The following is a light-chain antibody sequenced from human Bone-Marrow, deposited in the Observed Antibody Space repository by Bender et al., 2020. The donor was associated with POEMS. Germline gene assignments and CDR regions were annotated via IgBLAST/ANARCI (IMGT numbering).Light chain of an antibody. CDR3: QSYGINGWV. CDR2: EDR. Sequence: NFLLTQPHSVSEYPGKTVTISCTRSGGSIDDSYVQWYQQRPGSSPTTVIYEDRQRPSGGSDRFSGSIDRSSNSPSLTISVLKTDDEADYYCQSYGINGWVLGARNRLTVL. CDR1: GGSIDDSY. V-gene: IGLV6-57*01. J-gene: IGLJ3*02.